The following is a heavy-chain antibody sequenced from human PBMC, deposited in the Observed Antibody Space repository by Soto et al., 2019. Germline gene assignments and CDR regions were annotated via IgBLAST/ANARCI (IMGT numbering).Heavy chain of an antibody. D-gene: IGHD2-15*01. Sequence: PSETLSLTCAVSGGSISGSKWWSWVRQPPGKGLEWIGEIDHSGSTNYNPSLKSRVTISVDKSKNQFSLKLRSVTAADTAVYYCARGLESSYCSGGSCDYYYSMDVWGQGTTVTVYS. CDR2: IDHSGST. CDR1: GGSISGSKW. CDR3: ARGLESSYCSGGSCDYYYSMDV. V-gene: IGHV4-4*02. J-gene: IGHJ6*02.